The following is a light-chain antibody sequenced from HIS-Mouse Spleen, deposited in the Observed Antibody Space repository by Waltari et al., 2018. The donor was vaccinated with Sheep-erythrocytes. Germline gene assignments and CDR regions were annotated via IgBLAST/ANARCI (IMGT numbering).Light chain of an antibody. J-gene: IGLJ1*01. CDR1: ALPKQY. Sequence: GDALPKQYAYWYQQKPGQAPVLVIYKDSERPSGIPERFSGSSSGTTVTLTISGVQAEDEADYYCQSADSSGTYVFGTGTKVTVL. V-gene: IGLV3-25*03. CDR3: QSADSSGTYV. CDR2: KDS.